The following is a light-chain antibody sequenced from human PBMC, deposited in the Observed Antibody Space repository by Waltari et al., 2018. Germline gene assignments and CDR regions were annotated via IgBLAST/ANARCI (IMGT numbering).Light chain of an antibody. J-gene: IGKJ1*01. CDR1: QSIRSN. Sequence: EIVMTQSPATLSVFPGERATLSCRASQSIRSNLAWYQHKPGQAPSLLIYGASTRATGIPGRFSGSGSGTEFTLTISSLQSEDFAVYFCQQYDNWLGTFGQGTKVEIK. V-gene: IGKV3-15*01. CDR3: QQYDNWLGT. CDR2: GAS.